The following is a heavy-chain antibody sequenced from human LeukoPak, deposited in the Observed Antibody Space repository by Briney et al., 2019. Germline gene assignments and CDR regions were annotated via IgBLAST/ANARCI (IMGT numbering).Heavy chain of an antibody. CDR1: GASISSTVHY. CDR3: ARDFGDFRTDY. D-gene: IGHD4-17*01. Sequence: SETLSFTCTVSGASISSTVHYWAWIRQSPGKGLEWIGSSDYSGGTTYNPSLNSRVTVSVDTSKNQFSLKLTSVTAADTAVYYCARDFGDFRTDYWGQGTLVTVSS. J-gene: IGHJ4*02. CDR2: SDYSGGT. V-gene: IGHV4-39*01.